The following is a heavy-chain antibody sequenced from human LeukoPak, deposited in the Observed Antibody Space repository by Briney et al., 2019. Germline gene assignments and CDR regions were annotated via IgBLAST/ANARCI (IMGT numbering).Heavy chain of an antibody. D-gene: IGHD5-24*01. CDR2: IYSGGST. J-gene: IGHJ6*02. CDR3: ASRDKGYYYGMDV. Sequence: GGSLRLSCAASGFTVSSNYMSWVRQAPGKGLEWVSVIYSGGSTYYADSVKGRFTISRDNSKNTLYLQMNGLRAEDTAVYYCASRDKGYYYGMDVWGQGTTVTVSS. CDR1: GFTVSSNY. V-gene: IGHV3-66*01.